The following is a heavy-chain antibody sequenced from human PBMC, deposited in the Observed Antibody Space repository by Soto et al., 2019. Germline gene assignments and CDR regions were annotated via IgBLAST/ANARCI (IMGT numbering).Heavy chain of an antibody. J-gene: IGHJ2*01. D-gene: IGHD6-13*01. V-gene: IGHV3-66*04. Sequence: EVQLVESGGGLVQPGGSLRLSCGASGFTVSSSYMGWVRQAPGKGLEWVSSIYSGGNTYYADSVRGRFTISTNNSKDTLYLQLTILRVDDTAMYYCARHVGYYWYFDRWGRGTLVTVS. CDR1: GFTVSSSY. CDR2: IYSGGNT. CDR3: ARHVGYYWYFDR.